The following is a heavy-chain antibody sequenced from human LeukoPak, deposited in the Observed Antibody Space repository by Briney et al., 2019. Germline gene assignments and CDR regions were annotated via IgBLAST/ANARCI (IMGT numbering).Heavy chain of an antibody. CDR1: GFTFSSYA. CDR3: ARGGAYCSSTSCYGVYYYYMDV. Sequence: GGSPRLSCAASGFTFSSYAMSWVRQAAGKGLEWVSAISGSGGSTYYADSVKGRFTISRDTSKNTVNLEMNSLRAEDTAVYYCARGGAYCSSTSCYGVYYYYMDVWGKGTTVTVSS. CDR2: ISGSGGST. V-gene: IGHV3-23*01. D-gene: IGHD2-2*01. J-gene: IGHJ6*03.